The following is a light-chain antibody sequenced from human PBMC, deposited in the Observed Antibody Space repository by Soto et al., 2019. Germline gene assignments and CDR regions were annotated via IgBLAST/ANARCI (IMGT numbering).Light chain of an antibody. J-gene: IGLJ1*01. CDR3: TSYTRSTTLV. Sequence: QSALTQPASVSGSPGQSITISCTGTSSDVGYYDFVSWYQQHPGKAPKLLIFDVSNRPSGVSDRFSGSKSGNTASLTISGLQAEDEADYSCTSYTRSTTLVFGTGTKLTVL. V-gene: IGLV2-14*03. CDR1: SSDVGYYDF. CDR2: DVS.